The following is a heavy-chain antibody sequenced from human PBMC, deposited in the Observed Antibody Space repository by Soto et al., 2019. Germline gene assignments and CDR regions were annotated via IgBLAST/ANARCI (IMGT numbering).Heavy chain of an antibody. V-gene: IGHV4-59*01. D-gene: IGHD6-25*01. J-gene: IGHJ4*02. CDR2: IYYSGST. CDR3: ARGGAEGFDY. CDR1: GGSISSYY. Sequence: QVQLQESGPGLVKPSETLSLTCTVSGGSISSYYWSWIRQPPGKGLEWIGYIYYSGSTNYNPSLQSRVTISVDTSKNQFSLKLSSVTAADTAVYYCARGGAEGFDYWGQGTLVTVSS.